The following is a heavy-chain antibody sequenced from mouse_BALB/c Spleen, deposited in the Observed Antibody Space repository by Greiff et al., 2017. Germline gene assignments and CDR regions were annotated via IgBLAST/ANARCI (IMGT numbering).Heavy chain of an antibody. CDR2: ISSGSSTI. CDR3: ARSGYDGYYVRGAMDY. Sequence: DVMLGESGGGLVQPGGSRELSRAASGFTFSSFGMHWGRQAPEKGLEWVAYISSGSSTIYYADTVKGRFTISRDNPKNTLFLQMTSLRSEDTAMYYCARSGYDGYYVRGAMDYWGQGTSVTVSS. J-gene: IGHJ4*01. CDR1: GFTFSSFG. V-gene: IGHV5-17*02. D-gene: IGHD2-3*01.